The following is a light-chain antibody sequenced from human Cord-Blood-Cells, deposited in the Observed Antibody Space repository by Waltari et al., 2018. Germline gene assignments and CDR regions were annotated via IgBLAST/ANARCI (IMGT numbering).Light chain of an antibody. CDR2: DAS. Sequence: EIVLTQSPATLSLSPGERATLSCRASQSVSRYLAWYQQKPGQDPRLLLYDASNRATGIPARFSGSVSGTDFTLTISSLEPEDFAVYYCQQRSNWPPTFGGGTKVEIK. J-gene: IGKJ4*01. V-gene: IGKV3-11*01. CDR3: QQRSNWPPT. CDR1: QSVSRY.